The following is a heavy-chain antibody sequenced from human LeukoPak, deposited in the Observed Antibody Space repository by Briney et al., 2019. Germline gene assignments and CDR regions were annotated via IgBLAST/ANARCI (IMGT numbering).Heavy chain of an antibody. D-gene: IGHD6-19*01. V-gene: IGHV4-38-2*02. J-gene: IGHJ6*03. Sequence: SETLSLTCTVSGYSISGGYYWGWIRQPPGKGLEWIGSIYHSGSTYYDPSLKSRVTISVDTSKNQFSLKLSSVTAADTAVYYCARELSGWSLYYYYYMDVWGKGTTVTVSS. CDR2: IYHSGST. CDR3: ARELSGWSLYYYYYMDV. CDR1: GYSISGGYY.